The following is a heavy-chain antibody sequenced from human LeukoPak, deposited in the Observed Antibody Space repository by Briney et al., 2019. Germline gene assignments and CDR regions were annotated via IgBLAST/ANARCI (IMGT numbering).Heavy chain of an antibody. Sequence: GGSLRLSCAASGFTFSDYYMSWIRQAPGKGLEWVSYISSSGSTIYCADSVKGRFTISRDNAKNSLYLQMNSLRAEDTAVYYCAGGEPYDAFDIWGQGTMVTVSS. D-gene: IGHD6-25*01. CDR1: GFTFSDYY. J-gene: IGHJ3*02. CDR2: ISSSGSTI. CDR3: AGGEPYDAFDI. V-gene: IGHV3-11*01.